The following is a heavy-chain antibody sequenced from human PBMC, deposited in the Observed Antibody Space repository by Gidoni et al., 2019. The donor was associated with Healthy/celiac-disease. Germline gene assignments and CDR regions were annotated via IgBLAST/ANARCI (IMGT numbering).Heavy chain of an antibody. D-gene: IGHD6-19*01. Sequence: EVQLVESGGGLVQPGGSLRLSCAPAGFTFSSYWMHWVRQAPGKGLVGVARINSDGGSKSYADSVKGRFTITRDNAKNTLYLQMISLGAEDTAVYYCAASGDAVAGFDYWGQGTLVTVSS. CDR1: GFTFSSYW. V-gene: IGHV3-74*01. J-gene: IGHJ4*02. CDR3: AASGDAVAGFDY. CDR2: INSDGGSK.